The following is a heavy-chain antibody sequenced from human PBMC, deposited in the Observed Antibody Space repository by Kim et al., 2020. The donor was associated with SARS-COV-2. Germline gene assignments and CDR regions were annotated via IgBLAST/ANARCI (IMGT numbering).Heavy chain of an antibody. V-gene: IGHV4-59*09. Sequence: TPSRKRRVTIAVDTSKNQFSLRLSSVTAADTAVYYCARGVWSGYEYYFDYWGQGTLVTVSS. D-gene: IGHD3-3*01. J-gene: IGHJ4*02. CDR3: ARGVWSGYEYYFDY.